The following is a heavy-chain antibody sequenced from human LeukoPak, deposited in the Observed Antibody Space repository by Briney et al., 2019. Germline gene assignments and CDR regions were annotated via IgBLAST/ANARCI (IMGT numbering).Heavy chain of an antibody. CDR2: IYSSGST. J-gene: IGHJ4*02. CDR1: GGSFSGYY. V-gene: IGHV4-34*01. D-gene: IGHD1-26*01. Sequence: PSETLSLTCAVYGGSFSGYYWSWIRQPPGKGLEWIGSIYSSGSTYYNASLQSRVTISIETSKNQTSLRLNSVTAADTAIYYCAKSGGYGLIDYWGQGTLVTVSS. CDR3: AKSGGYGLIDY.